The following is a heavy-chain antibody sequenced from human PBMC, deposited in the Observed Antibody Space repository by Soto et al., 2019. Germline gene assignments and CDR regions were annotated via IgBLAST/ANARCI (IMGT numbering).Heavy chain of an antibody. Sequence: PSGTLSLTCAVSGVSIHNSHSFWGWIRHLPGKGLEFIGSVYYSGGAYYNPSLKTRVTISVDTSKNQFSLRVNSVTAADTAIYYCGRVIEGATRHTDFDSWGQGTLVTVSS. V-gene: IGHV4-39*01. CDR1: GVSIHNSHSF. D-gene: IGHD3-22*01. CDR3: GRVIEGATRHTDFDS. J-gene: IGHJ5*01. CDR2: VYYSGGA.